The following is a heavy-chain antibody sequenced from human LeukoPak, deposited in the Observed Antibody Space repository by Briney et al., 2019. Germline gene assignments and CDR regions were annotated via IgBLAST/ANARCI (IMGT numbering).Heavy chain of an antibody. D-gene: IGHD1-1*01. V-gene: IGHV3-23*01. Sequence: GGSLRLSCAASAFTFSSSYMGWVRQYPGKGLEWVSEISGSGDITYYPDSVKGRFTISRDNSKGTLYMQMTSLRVEDTAVYYCAKELQGGRTFEYWGQGTLVTVSS. CDR2: ISGSGDIT. J-gene: IGHJ4*02. CDR3: AKELQGGRTFEY. CDR1: AFTFSSSY.